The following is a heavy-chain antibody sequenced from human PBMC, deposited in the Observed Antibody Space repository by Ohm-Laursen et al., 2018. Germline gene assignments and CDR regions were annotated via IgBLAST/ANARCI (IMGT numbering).Heavy chain of an antibody. Sequence: SVKVSCKASGYTFTSYGISWVRQAPGQGLEWMGWISAYNGNTNYAQKLQGRVTMTTDTSTSTAYMELRSLRSDDTAVYYCARDARDGYNFQYFDLWGRGTLVTVSS. V-gene: IGHV1-18*01. CDR1: GYTFTSYG. CDR2: ISAYNGNT. J-gene: IGHJ2*01. CDR3: ARDARDGYNFQYFDL. D-gene: IGHD5-24*01.